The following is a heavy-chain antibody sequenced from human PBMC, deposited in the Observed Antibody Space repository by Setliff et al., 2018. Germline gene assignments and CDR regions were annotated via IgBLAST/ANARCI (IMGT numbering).Heavy chain of an antibody. D-gene: IGHD3-3*01. J-gene: IGHJ6*03. V-gene: IGHV1-69*05. CDR1: GGTFSSFD. CDR2: IMPIFGTT. CDR3: ARERGVVVSSVEYYYYMDV. Sequence: ASVKVSCKASGGTFSSFDISWVRQAPGQGLEWMRGIMPIFGTTNYAQKFQGRVTITTDESTSTAYMELSSLTSEDTAVYYCARERGVVVSSVEYYYYMDVWGKGTTVTVSS.